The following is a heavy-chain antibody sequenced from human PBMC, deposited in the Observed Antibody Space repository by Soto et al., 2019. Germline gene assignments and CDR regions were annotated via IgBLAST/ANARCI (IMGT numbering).Heavy chain of an antibody. CDR3: ASSQTTVTSYDY. J-gene: IGHJ4*02. Sequence: SETLSLTCAVSGGSISSGGYSWSWIRQPPGKGLEWIGYIYHSGSTYYNPSLKSRVTISVGRSKNQFSLKLSSVTAADTAVYYCASSQTTVTSYDYWGQGTLVTVSS. CDR1: GGSISSGGYS. D-gene: IGHD4-17*01. CDR2: IYHSGST. V-gene: IGHV4-30-2*01.